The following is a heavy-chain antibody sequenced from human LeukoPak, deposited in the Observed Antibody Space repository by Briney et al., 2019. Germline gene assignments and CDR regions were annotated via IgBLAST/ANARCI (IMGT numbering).Heavy chain of an antibody. CDR2: INESGRTT. D-gene: IGHD4-11*01. J-gene: IGHJ4*02. CDR3: AREGGTVTMYDY. V-gene: IGHV3-74*01. Sequence: QPGGSLRLSCAASGFTFSNYWIYWVRQAPGKGLVWVSRINESGRTTTYADSVKGRFTISRDNAKNTVYLQMNSLRAEDTAVYYCAREGGTVTMYDYWGQGTRVNVSS. CDR1: GFTFSNYW.